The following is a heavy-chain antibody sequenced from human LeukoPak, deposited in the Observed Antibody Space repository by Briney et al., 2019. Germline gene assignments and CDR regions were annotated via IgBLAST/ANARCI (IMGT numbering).Heavy chain of an antibody. CDR2: VSGSGAGT. J-gene: IGHJ4*02. V-gene: IGHV3-23*01. Sequence: PGGSLRLSCAASGLTFNTYAMSWVRQAPGKGLQWVSTVSGSGAGTFYGDSVKGRFTISRDNAMNSLYLQMNSLRAEDTAIYYCARSLPYGTTWYGRSDFWGQGTLVTVSS. CDR1: GLTFNTYA. CDR3: ARSLPYGTTWYGRSDF. D-gene: IGHD6-13*01.